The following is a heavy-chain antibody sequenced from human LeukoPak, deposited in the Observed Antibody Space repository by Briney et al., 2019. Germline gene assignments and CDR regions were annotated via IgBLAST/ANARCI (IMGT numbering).Heavy chain of an antibody. CDR1: GFTFSSYG. CDR2: IRYDGSNK. D-gene: IGHD5-24*01. V-gene: IGHV3-30*02. CDR3: TRMSREAPGLPDL. Sequence: SGGSLRLSCAASGFTFSSYGMHWVRQAPGKGLEWVAFIRYDGSNKYYADSVKGRFTISRDNSKNTLYLQMNSLRAEDTAVYYCTRMSREAPGLPDLWSQGTLVTVSS. J-gene: IGHJ5*02.